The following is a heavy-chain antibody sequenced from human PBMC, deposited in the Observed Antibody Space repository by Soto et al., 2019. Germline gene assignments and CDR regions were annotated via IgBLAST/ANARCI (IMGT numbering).Heavy chain of an antibody. CDR3: ARDISDTAMAQGYFDY. Sequence: ESGGGVVQPGRSLRLSCAASGFTFSSYAMHWVRQAPGKGLEWVAVISYDGSNKYYADSVKGRFTISRDNSKNTLYLQMNSLRAEDTAVYYCARDISDTAMAQGYFDYWGQGTLVTVSS. D-gene: IGHD5-18*01. V-gene: IGHV3-30-3*01. CDR2: ISYDGSNK. J-gene: IGHJ4*02. CDR1: GFTFSSYA.